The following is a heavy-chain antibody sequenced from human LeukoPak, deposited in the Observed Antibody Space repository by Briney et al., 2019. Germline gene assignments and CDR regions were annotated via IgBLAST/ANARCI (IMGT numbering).Heavy chain of an antibody. CDR1: EFSFSSSA. J-gene: IGHJ4*02. D-gene: IGHD1-26*01. Sequence: GGSLRLSCAASEFSFSSSAMSWVRQAPGKELEWVSSISVSGGSTFYADSVKGRFTISRDNSKSTLYLQMNSLRADDTAVYYCARGGSYTPYWGQGTLVTVSS. CDR2: ISVSGGST. V-gene: IGHV3-23*01. CDR3: ARGGSYTPY.